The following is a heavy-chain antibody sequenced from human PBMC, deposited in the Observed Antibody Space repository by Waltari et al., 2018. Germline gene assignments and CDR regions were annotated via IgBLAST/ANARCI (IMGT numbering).Heavy chain of an antibody. CDR1: GGTFSSYA. J-gene: IGHJ4*02. CDR3: ARVGGSYVGFDY. D-gene: IGHD1-26*01. Sequence: QVQLVQSGAEVKKPGSSVKVSCKASGGTFSSYAIRWVRQAPGQGLEWVGGIIPVFGTANYATKFQGRVTITADESTSTAYMELSSLGSEDTAVYYCARVGGSYVGFDYWGQGTLVTVSS. V-gene: IGHV1-69*12. CDR2: IIPVFGTA.